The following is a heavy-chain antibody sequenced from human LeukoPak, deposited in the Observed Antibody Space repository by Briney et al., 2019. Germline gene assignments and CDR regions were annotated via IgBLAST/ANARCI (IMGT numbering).Heavy chain of an antibody. CDR2: IIPIFGTA. D-gene: IGHD3-3*01. V-gene: IGHV1-69*01. CDR3: ARPNYDFWSGYPGLMDV. CDR1: GGTFSSYA. J-gene: IGHJ6*03. Sequence: GSSVKVSCKASGGTFSSYATIWVRQAPGQGLEWMGGIIPIFGTANYAQKFQGRVTITADESTSTAYMELSSLRSEDTAVYYCARPNYDFWSGYPGLMDVWGKGTTVTVSS.